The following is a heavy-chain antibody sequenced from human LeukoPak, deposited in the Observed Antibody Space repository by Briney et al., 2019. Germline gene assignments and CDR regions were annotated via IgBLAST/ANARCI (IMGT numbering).Heavy chain of an antibody. J-gene: IGHJ4*02. CDR1: GYSISSGYY. V-gene: IGHV4-38-2*02. D-gene: IGHD4-17*01. CDR3: ARGLGGAPTTVLS. Sequence: SETLSLTCTVSGYSISSGYYWGWIRQPPGKGLEWIGSIYHSGSTYYNPSLKSRVTISVDTSKNQFSLKLSSVTAADTAVYCARGLGGAPTTVLSRGQGTLVTVSS. CDR2: IYHSGST.